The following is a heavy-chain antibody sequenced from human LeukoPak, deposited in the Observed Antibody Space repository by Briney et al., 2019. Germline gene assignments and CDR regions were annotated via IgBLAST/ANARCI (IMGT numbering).Heavy chain of an antibody. CDR2: IYYSGST. CDR3: ARTGVSEAGSNWFDP. CDR1: GGSISSYY. Sequence: PPETLSLTCTVSGGSISSYYWSWIRQPPGKGLEWIGYIYYSGSTNYNPSLKSRVTISVDTSKNQFSLKLSSVTAADTAVYYCARTGVSEAGSNWFDPWGQGTLVTVSS. V-gene: IGHV4-59*01. J-gene: IGHJ5*02. D-gene: IGHD6-13*01.